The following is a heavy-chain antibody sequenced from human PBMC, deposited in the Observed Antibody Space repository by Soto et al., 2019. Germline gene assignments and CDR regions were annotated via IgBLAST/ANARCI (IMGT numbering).Heavy chain of an antibody. Sequence: PGGSLSLSCAASGFNFSSFSMNWVRPAPGKGLEWVSSISGSSSCTYYADSVKGRFTISRDNSKNTLYLQMNSLRAEDTAVYYCAKELAATWNSVTDAFDIWGQGTMATVS. D-gene: IGHD1-7*01. CDR2: ISGSSSCT. CDR1: GFNFSSFS. V-gene: IGHV3-23*01. J-gene: IGHJ3*02. CDR3: AKELAATWNSVTDAFDI.